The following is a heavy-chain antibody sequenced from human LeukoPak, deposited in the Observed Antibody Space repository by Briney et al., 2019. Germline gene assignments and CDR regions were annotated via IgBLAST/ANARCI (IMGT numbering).Heavy chain of an antibody. CDR3: VKDRGYYGSGSFALGV. V-gene: IGHV3-43D*03. Sequence: GGSLRLSCAASGFTFSSDAMSWVRQAPGKGLEWVSLISWDGGSTYYADSVKGRFTISRDYSKNSLYLQMNSLRAEDTALYYCVKDRGYYGSGSFALGVWGKGTTVTVSS. D-gene: IGHD3-10*01. CDR1: GFTFSSDA. J-gene: IGHJ6*04. CDR2: ISWDGGST.